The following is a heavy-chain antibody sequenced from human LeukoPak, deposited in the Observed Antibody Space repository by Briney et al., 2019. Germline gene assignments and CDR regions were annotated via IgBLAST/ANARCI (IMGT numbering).Heavy chain of an antibody. CDR2: INSRSDYI. J-gene: IGHJ4*02. Sequence: GGSLRLSCAASGFTFSRFAMNWVRQAPGKGLEWVASINSRSDYIYYADSVKGRFTISRDNAKNSLYLQMNSLRAEDTAVYYCARDYGDYCFDYWGQGTLVTVSS. D-gene: IGHD4-17*01. V-gene: IGHV3-21*01. CDR1: GFTFSRFA. CDR3: ARDYGDYCFDY.